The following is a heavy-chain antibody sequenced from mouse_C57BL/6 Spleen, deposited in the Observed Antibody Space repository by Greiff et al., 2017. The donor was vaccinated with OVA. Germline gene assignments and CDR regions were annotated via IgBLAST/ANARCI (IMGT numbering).Heavy chain of an antibody. CDR1: GFTFSDYG. D-gene: IGHD2-5*01. V-gene: IGHV5-17*01. Sequence: EVQVVESGGGLVKPGGSLKLSCAASGFTFSDYGMHWVRQAPEKGLEWVAYISSGSSTIYYADTVKGRFTISRDNAKNTLFLQMTSLRSEDTAMYYCARTGKAYYSSYYAMDYWGQGTSVTVSS. CDR2: ISSGSSTI. CDR3: ARTGKAYYSSYYAMDY. J-gene: IGHJ4*01.